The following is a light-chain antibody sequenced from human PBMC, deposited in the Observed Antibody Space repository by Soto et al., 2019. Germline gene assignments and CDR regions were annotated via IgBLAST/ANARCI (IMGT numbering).Light chain of an antibody. Sequence: EIVLTQSPGTLSLSPGERATLSCRASQSVSSSYLAWYQQKPGQAPRLLIYGASSRATGIPDRFSGSGSGTDFTLTISRLEPEYFAVYSWQQYGSSRTFGQGTNLESK. CDR1: QSVSSSY. V-gene: IGKV3-20*01. CDR2: GAS. CDR3: QQYGSSRT. J-gene: IGKJ1*01.